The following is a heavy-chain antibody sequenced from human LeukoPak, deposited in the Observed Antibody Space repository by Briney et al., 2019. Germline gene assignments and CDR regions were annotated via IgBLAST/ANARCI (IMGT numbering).Heavy chain of an antibody. Sequence: GESLKISCKGSGYSFTSYWIGWVRQMPGKGLEWMGIIYPGDSDTRCSPSFQGQVTISAGKSISTAYLQWSSLKASDTAMYYCARRVNSNYYYYGMDVWGQGTTVTVSS. CDR1: GYSFTSYW. V-gene: IGHV5-51*01. CDR2: IYPGDSDT. CDR3: ARRVNSNYYYYGMDV. J-gene: IGHJ6*02. D-gene: IGHD4-11*01.